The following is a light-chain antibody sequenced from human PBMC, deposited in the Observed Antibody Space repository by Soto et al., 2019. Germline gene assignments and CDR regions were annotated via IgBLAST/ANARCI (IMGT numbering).Light chain of an antibody. Sequence: SALTQPRSASGSPGQSITISCTGTSSDVGGYNYVSWYQQHPAKAPKLIIFDVSKWPSGVPNRFSGSKSGNTASLTISGLRAEDEADYYCCSYVGRNTYVFGTGTKLTVL. J-gene: IGLJ1*01. V-gene: IGLV2-11*01. CDR1: SSDVGGYNY. CDR3: CSYVGRNTYV. CDR2: DVS.